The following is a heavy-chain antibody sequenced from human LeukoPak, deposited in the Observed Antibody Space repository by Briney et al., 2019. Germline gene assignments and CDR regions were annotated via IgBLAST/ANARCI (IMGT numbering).Heavy chain of an antibody. Sequence: PAASVKVSCKVSGYSLNELSMHWVRQAPGKGLEWMGGFDPEAGKTVYAEKLDGRLTVTDDTTTDTAYMQLSSLRLEDTAVYYCAKDGNSGTYYSIDYWGQGTLVTVSS. CDR2: FDPEAGKT. CDR1: GYSLNELS. CDR3: AKDGNSGTYYSIDY. D-gene: IGHD1-26*01. J-gene: IGHJ4*02. V-gene: IGHV1-24*01.